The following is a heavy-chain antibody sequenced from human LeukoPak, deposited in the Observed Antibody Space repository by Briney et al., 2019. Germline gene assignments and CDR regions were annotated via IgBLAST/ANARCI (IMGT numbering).Heavy chain of an antibody. V-gene: IGHV3-48*01. D-gene: IGHD6-19*01. CDR3: ARDLPGSGWYVSRPDY. Sequence: PGGSLRLSCAASGFTFSSYSMNWVRQAPGKGLEWVSYISSSSSTIYYADSVKGRFTISRDNAKNSLYLQMNSLRAEDTAVYYCARDLPGSGWYVSRPDYWGQGTLVTVSS. J-gene: IGHJ4*02. CDR2: ISSSSSTI. CDR1: GFTFSSYS.